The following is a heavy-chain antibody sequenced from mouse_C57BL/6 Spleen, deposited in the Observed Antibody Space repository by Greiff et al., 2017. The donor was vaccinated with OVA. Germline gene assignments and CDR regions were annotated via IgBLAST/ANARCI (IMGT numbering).Heavy chain of an antibody. Sequence: VQVVESGPGLVAPSQSLSITCTVSGFSLTSYGVHWVRQPPGKGLEWLVVIWSDGSTTYNSALKSRLSISKDNSKSQVFLKMNSLQTDDTAMYYCARQGDNYYGTSAWFAYWGQGTLVTVSA. V-gene: IGHV2-6-1*01. CDR2: IWSDGST. CDR3: ARQGDNYYGTSAWFAY. CDR1: GFSLTSYG. D-gene: IGHD1-1*01. J-gene: IGHJ3*01.